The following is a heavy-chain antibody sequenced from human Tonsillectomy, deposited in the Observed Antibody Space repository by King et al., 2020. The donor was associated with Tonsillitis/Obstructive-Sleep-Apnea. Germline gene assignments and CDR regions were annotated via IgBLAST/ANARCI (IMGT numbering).Heavy chain of an antibody. Sequence: VQLVESGGGVVQPGRSLRLSCAASGFTFSSYAMHWVRQAPGKGLEWVAVISYDGSNKYYADSVKGRFTISRDNSKNTLYLQMNSLRAEDTAVYYCARDCSSTSCLSDAFDIWGQGTMVTVSS. J-gene: IGHJ3*02. CDR1: GFTFSSYA. D-gene: IGHD2-2*01. CDR3: ARDCSSTSCLSDAFDI. V-gene: IGHV3-30*04. CDR2: ISYDGSNK.